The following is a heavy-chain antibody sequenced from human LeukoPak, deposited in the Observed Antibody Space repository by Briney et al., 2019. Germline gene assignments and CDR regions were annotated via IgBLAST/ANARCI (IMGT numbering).Heavy chain of an antibody. Sequence: GGSLRLSCAASGFTFSSYAMHWVRQAPGKGLEWVAVISYDGSNKYYADSVKGRFTISRDNSKNTLYLQMNSLRAEDTAVYYCARGLNDSWTGENYWGQGTLVTVSS. J-gene: IGHJ4*02. V-gene: IGHV3-30*04. D-gene: IGHD3-3*01. CDR2: ISYDGSNK. CDR1: GFTFSSYA. CDR3: ARGLNDSWTGENY.